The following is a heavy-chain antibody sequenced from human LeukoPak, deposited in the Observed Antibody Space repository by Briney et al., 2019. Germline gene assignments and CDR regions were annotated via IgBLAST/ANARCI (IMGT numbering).Heavy chain of an antibody. J-gene: IGHJ4*02. CDR3: ARTGVEERGQFDY. CDR1: GGTFSSYA. CDR2: IIPVFGTA. D-gene: IGHD1-14*01. Sequence: SVKVSCKASGGTFSSYAISWVRQAPGQGLEWMGGIIPVFGTANYAQKFQGRVTITADESTSTAYMELSSLRSEDTAVYYCARTGVEERGQFDYWGQGTLVTVSS. V-gene: IGHV1-69*13.